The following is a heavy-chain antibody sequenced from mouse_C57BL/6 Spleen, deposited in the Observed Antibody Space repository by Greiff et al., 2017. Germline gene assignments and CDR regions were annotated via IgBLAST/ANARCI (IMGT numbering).Heavy chain of an antibody. Sequence: EVKLVESGGGLVKPGGSLKLSCAASGFTFSDYGMHWVRQAPEKGLEWVAYISSGSSTIYYADTVKGRFTISRDNAKNTLFLQMTSLRSEDTAMYYCARPSRARYGSSPPEYFDVWGTGTTVTVAS. V-gene: IGHV5-17*01. D-gene: IGHD1-1*01. CDR3: ARPSRARYGSSPPEYFDV. J-gene: IGHJ1*03. CDR1: GFTFSDYG. CDR2: ISSGSSTI.